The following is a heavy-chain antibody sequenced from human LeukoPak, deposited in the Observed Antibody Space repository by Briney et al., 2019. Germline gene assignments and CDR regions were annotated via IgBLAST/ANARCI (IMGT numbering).Heavy chain of an antibody. CDR3: AKESGSSSWYTSFQH. D-gene: IGHD6-13*01. V-gene: IGHV3-23*01. CDR1: GFTFTSYA. Sequence: GGSLRLSCAASGFTFTSYAMSWVRQAPGKGLEWVSAISGSGSSTYYADSVKGRFTISRDNSKNTLYLQMNSLRAEDTAVYYCAKESGSSSWYTSFQHWGQGTLVTVSS. CDR2: ISGSGSST. J-gene: IGHJ1*01.